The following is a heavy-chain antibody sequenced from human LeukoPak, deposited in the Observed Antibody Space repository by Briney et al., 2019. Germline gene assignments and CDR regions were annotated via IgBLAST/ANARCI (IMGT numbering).Heavy chain of an antibody. CDR3: ARRDSSGYYYFDY. V-gene: IGHV4-59*08. CDR2: IYYSGST. CDR1: GGSISSYY. D-gene: IGHD3-22*01. Sequence: SETLSLTCTVSGGSISSYYWSWLRQPPGKGLEWIGYIYYSGSTNYNPSLKSRVTISVDTSKNQFSLKLSSVTAADTAVCYCARRDSSGYYYFDYWGRGTLVTVSS. J-gene: IGHJ4*02.